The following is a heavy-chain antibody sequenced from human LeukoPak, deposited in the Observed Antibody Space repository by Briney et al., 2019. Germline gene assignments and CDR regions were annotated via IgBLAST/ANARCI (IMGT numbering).Heavy chain of an antibody. J-gene: IGHJ3*02. CDR3: ASGKMGWLQPSGDAFDI. CDR1: GFTFSSYE. CDR2: ISSSGSTI. Sequence: GGSLRLSCAASGFTFSSYEMNWVRQAPGKGLEWVSYISSSGSTIYYADSVKGRFTISRDNAKNSLYLQMNSLRAEDTAVYYCASGKMGWLQPSGDAFDIWGQGTMVTVSS. D-gene: IGHD5-24*01. V-gene: IGHV3-48*03.